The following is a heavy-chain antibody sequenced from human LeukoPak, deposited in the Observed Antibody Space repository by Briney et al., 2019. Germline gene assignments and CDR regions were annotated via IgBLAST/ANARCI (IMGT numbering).Heavy chain of an antibody. CDR3: AKDYGGNHFDY. CDR2: IRYDGSNK. D-gene: IGHD4-23*01. J-gene: IGHJ4*02. Sequence: GGSLRLSCAASGFTFSSMHWVRQAPGKGLEWVAFIRYDGSNKYYADSVKGRFTISRDNSKNTLYLQMNSLRAEDTAVYYCAKDYGGNHFDYWGQGTLVTVSS. CDR1: GFTFSS. V-gene: IGHV3-30*02.